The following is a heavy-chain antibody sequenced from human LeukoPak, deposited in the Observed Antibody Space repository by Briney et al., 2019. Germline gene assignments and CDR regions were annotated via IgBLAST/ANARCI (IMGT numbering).Heavy chain of an antibody. D-gene: IGHD6-19*01. J-gene: IGHJ5*02. CDR1: GFTFSSHG. CDR2: IRYDGSNK. Sequence: GGSLRLSCAASGFTFSSHGMHWVRQAPGKGLEWVAFIRYDGSNKYYADSVKGRFTISRDNSKNTLYLQMNSLRAEDTAVYYCAKETISSGGFDPWGQGTLVAVSS. V-gene: IGHV3-30*02. CDR3: AKETISSGGFDP.